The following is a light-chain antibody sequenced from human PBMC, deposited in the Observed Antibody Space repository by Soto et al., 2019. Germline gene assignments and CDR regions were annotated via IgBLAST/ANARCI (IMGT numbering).Light chain of an antibody. CDR2: DAS. J-gene: IGKJ4*01. Sequence: DIQMTQSPSTLSASVGDRVTITCRASQSISSWLAWYQQKPGKAPKLLIFDASSLESGTPSRFSGRRSGTQFTLTIYGLQPDDFATYYCQQYDNYKPLTFGGGTKVDIK. V-gene: IGKV1-5*01. CDR1: QSISSW. CDR3: QQYDNYKPLT.